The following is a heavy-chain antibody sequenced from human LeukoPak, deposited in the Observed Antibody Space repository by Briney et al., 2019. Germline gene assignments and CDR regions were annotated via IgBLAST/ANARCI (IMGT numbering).Heavy chain of an antibody. CDR3: ARESDGDYVDY. D-gene: IGHD4-17*01. J-gene: IGHJ4*02. Sequence: GGSLRLSCAASRFTFSDYYMSWIRQAPGKGLEWVSYISSRGSNIYYADSVKGRFTISRDKAKNSLYLQMNSLRAEDTAVYYCARESDGDYVDYWGQGTLVTVSS. CDR2: ISSRGSNI. V-gene: IGHV3-11*04. CDR1: RFTFSDYY.